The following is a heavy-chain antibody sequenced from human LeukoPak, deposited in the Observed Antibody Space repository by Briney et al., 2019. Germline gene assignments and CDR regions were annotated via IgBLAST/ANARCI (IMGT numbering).Heavy chain of an antibody. CDR2: ISSSSSYI. V-gene: IGHV3-21*04. CDR1: GFTFSTYS. J-gene: IGHJ4*02. Sequence: GGSLSLSCAASGFTFSTYSMNWVRQAPGKGLEWVSSISSSSSYIHYADSVKGRFTISRDNAKNSLYLQMNSLRAEDTAVYYCARGSHSSNWYAFDYWGQGTLVTVSS. D-gene: IGHD6-13*01. CDR3: ARGSHSSNWYAFDY.